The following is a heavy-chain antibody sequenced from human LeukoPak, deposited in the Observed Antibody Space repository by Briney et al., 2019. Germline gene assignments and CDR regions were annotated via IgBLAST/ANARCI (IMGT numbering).Heavy chain of an antibody. CDR3: ARRFIFTRSNWFDP. Sequence: GGSLRLSCAASGFTFSSYSMNWVRQAPGKGLEWVSSISSSSSYIYYADSVKGRFTISRDNAKNSLYLQMNSLRAEDTAVYYYARRFIFTRSNWFDPWGQGTLVTVSS. CDR1: GFTFSSYS. D-gene: IGHD2-21*01. J-gene: IGHJ5*02. V-gene: IGHV3-21*01. CDR2: ISSSSSYI.